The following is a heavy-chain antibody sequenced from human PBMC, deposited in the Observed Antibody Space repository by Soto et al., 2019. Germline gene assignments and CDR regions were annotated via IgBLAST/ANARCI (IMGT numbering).Heavy chain of an antibody. CDR1: GGSLSSHY. Sequence: TLSLTCTVSGGSLSSHYWTWIRQSPGKGLEWIGYVYFSGNTNYNPSLKSRVTISIDTSKNQFSLRLASVTAADTAFYYCGSVRPSGYVLSWGQGTLVTVSS. J-gene: IGHJ5*02. V-gene: IGHV4-59*11. D-gene: IGHD6-25*01. CDR3: GSVRPSGYVLS. CDR2: VYFSGNT.